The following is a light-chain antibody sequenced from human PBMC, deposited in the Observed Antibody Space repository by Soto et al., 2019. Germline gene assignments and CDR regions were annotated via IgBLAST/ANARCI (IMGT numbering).Light chain of an antibody. CDR2: GES. Sequence: TRSPGTLSLSPGESASLSCRASQSVSSNLAWYQQKTGQAPRLLIYGESTRATGIPARLSGSGSGTELNLTISSLQSEDFAVYYCQKYNNWPQTCGQGTKVDIK. V-gene: IGKV3-15*01. J-gene: IGKJ1*01. CDR3: QKYNNWPQT. CDR1: QSVSSN.